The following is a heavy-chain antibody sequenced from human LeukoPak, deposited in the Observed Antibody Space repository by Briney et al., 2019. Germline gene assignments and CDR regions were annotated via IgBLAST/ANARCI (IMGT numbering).Heavy chain of an antibody. J-gene: IGHJ4*02. Sequence: GGSLRLSCAASGFAFGDTWMNWVRQVPGQGLEWVANIKQDGSEKFYVASVKGRFTISRDNGKSSLYLQMNSLRAEDTALYYCATSYDMGWLIGYWGQGTLVTVSS. CDR3: ATSYDMGWLIGY. CDR1: GFAFGDTW. V-gene: IGHV3-7*03. CDR2: IKQDGSEK. D-gene: IGHD3-16*01.